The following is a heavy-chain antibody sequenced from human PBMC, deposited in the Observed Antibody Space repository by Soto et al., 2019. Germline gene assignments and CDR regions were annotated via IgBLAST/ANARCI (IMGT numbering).Heavy chain of an antibody. CDR3: AKGIGPGIAVAGTGYYYGMDV. D-gene: IGHD6-19*01. CDR2: ISYDGSNK. CDR1: GFTFSSYG. J-gene: IGHJ6*02. Sequence: GGSLRLSCAASGFTFSSYGMQWVRQAPGKGLEWVAVISYDGSNKYYADSVKGRFTISRDNSKNTLYLQMNSLRAEDTAVYYCAKGIGPGIAVAGTGYYYGMDVWGQGTTVTVS. V-gene: IGHV3-30*18.